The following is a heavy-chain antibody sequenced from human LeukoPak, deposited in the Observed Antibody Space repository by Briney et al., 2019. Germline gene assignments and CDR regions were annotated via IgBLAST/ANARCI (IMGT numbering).Heavy chain of an antibody. Sequence: ASVKVSCKASGYTFTGHYMHWVRQAPGRGLEWMGWINPNSGGTNYAQKFQGRVTMTRDTSISTAYMELSRLRSDDTAVYYCARVQVYSGYDFHYYGMDVWGQGTTVTVSS. CDR1: GYTFTGHY. J-gene: IGHJ6*02. D-gene: IGHD5-12*01. CDR3: ARVQVYSGYDFHYYGMDV. V-gene: IGHV1-2*02. CDR2: INPNSGGT.